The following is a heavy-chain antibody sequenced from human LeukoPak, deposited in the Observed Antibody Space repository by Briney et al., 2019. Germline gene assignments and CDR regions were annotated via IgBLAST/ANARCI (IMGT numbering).Heavy chain of an antibody. J-gene: IGHJ4*02. CDR2: FYSGGSA. CDR1: GGSIGSYY. CDR3: ARVYSGYDLPGSLANYYFDY. Sequence: SETLSLTCTVSGGSIGSYYWSWIRQPAGKGLEWIGRFYSGGSADYNPSLKSRVTMSVDTSKNQFSLKLSSVTAADTAVYYCARVYSGYDLPGSLANYYFDYWGRGTLVTVSS. D-gene: IGHD5-12*01. V-gene: IGHV4-4*07.